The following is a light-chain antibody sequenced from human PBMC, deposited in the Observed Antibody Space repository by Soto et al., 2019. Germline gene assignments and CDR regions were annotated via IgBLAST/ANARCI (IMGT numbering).Light chain of an antibody. Sequence: DIQMTQSPSTLSASVGDRVTITCRASQSISSWLAWYQQKPGKAPKLLIYKASSLETGVPSRFIGSGSRTEFTLTISSLQPDDFATYYCHHYSGYPWTFGQGTKVEIK. V-gene: IGKV1-5*03. J-gene: IGKJ1*01. CDR2: KAS. CDR1: QSISSW. CDR3: HHYSGYPWT.